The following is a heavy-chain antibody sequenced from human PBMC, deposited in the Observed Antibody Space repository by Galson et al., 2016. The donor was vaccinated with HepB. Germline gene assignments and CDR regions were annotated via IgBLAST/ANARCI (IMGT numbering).Heavy chain of an antibody. CDR2: IDGPTPNT. J-gene: IGHJ4*02. CDR3: TTWLSHHFDY. D-gene: IGHD6-19*01. CDR1: GFTFRNYA. V-gene: IGHV3-23*01. Sequence: SLRLSCAASGFTFRNYALSWVRRAPGKGLEWVSHIDGPTPNTHYADSVRGRFSIYRDNSRDTLYLQMDSLTAEDSAIYYCTTWLSHHFDYWGQGTRVTVS.